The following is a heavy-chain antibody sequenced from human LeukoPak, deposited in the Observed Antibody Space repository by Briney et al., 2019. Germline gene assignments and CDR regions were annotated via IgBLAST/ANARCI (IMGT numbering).Heavy chain of an antibody. CDR2: IYYSGST. CDR1: GFTFSSYA. CDR3: ARGMVRGVRTYYYYMDV. V-gene: IGHV4-59*01. Sequence: GSLRLSCAASGFTFSSYAMSWIRQPPGKGLEWIGYIYYSGSTNYNPSLKSRVTISVDTSKNQFSLKLSSVTAADTAVYYCARGMVRGVRTYYYYMDVWGKGTTVTVSS. D-gene: IGHD3-10*01. J-gene: IGHJ6*03.